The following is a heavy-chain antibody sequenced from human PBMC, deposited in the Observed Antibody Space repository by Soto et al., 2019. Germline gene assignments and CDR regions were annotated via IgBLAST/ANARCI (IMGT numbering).Heavy chain of an antibody. V-gene: IGHV1-69*02. CDR1: GGTFSSYP. D-gene: IGHD1-7*01. J-gene: IGHJ4*02. Sequence: QVQLVQSGAEVKKPGSSVKVSCKASGGTFSSYPISWVRQAPGQGLEWMGRIIPILDITDYAQRFQGRVTITADNSTSPAYMELSSLSSDDTAVYYCARPTSTGTTSGYYLDYWGQGTLVTVSS. CDR3: ARPTSTGTTSGYYLDY. CDR2: IIPILDIT.